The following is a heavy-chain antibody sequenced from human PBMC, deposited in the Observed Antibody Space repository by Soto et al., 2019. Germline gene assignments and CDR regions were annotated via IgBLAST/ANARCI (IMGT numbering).Heavy chain of an antibody. CDR1: GGSFSGYY. Sequence: QVQLQQWGAGLLKPSETLSLTCAVYGGSFSGYYWTWIRQPPGTGLEWIGEINHSGSTNYNPSLKSRVTISVDTSKNQFSLQLTSVTAADTTVYYCARDKITGRFDYWGQGTLVTVSS. CDR2: INHSGST. D-gene: IGHD2-8*02. J-gene: IGHJ4*02. CDR3: ARDKITGRFDY. V-gene: IGHV4-34*01.